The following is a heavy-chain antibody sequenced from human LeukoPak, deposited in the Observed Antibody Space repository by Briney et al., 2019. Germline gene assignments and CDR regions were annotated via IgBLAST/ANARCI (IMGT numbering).Heavy chain of an antibody. Sequence: SETLSLTCTVSGGSISNYYWTWIRQSPGTGLEWIGYIYHSGSTNYNPSLKSRVTISVDTSKNQFSLKLSSVTAADTAVYYCARSVVVVAAEEFYFDYWGQGTLVTVSS. CDR1: GGSISNYY. D-gene: IGHD2-15*01. V-gene: IGHV4-59*01. CDR3: ARSVVVVAAEEFYFDY. J-gene: IGHJ4*02. CDR2: IYHSGST.